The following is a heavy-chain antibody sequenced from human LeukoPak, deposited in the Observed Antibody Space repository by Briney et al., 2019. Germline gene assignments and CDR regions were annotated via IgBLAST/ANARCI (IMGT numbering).Heavy chain of an antibody. V-gene: IGHV4-34*01. D-gene: IGHD3-10*01. CDR2: INHSGST. Sequence: SETLSLTCAVYGGSFSGYYWSWIRQPPGKGLERIGEINHSGSTNYNPSLKSRVTISVDTSKNQFSLKLSSVTAADTAVYYCARRRITMVYAYWGQGTLVTVSS. J-gene: IGHJ4*02. CDR1: GGSFSGYY. CDR3: ARRRITMVYAY.